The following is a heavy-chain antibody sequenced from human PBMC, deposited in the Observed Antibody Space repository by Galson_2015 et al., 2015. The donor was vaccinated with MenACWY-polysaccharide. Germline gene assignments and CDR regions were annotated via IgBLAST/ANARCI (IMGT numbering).Heavy chain of an antibody. J-gene: IGHJ6*02. CDR3: AKGMGQQLRYYYGMDV. CDR1: GFTFDDYA. V-gene: IGHV3-9*01. Sequence: SLRLSCAASGFTFDDYAMHWVRQAPGKGLEWVSGISWNSGSIGYADSVKGRFTISRDNAKNSLYLQMNSLRAEDTALYYRAKGMGQQLRYYYGMDVWGQGTTVTVSS. CDR2: ISWNSGSI. D-gene: IGHD6-13*01.